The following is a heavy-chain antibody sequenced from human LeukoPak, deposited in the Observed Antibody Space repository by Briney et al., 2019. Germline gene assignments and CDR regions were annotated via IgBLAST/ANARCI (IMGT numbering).Heavy chain of an antibody. V-gene: IGHV3-30*02. CDR2: IRYDGSNK. D-gene: IGHD3-3*01. CDR1: GFTFSSYW. Sequence: GGSLRLSCAASGFTFSSYWMSWVRQAPGKGLEWVAFIRYDGSNKYYADSVKGRFTISRDNSKNTLYLQMNSLRAEDTAVYYCAKEGDDFWSGYPPLAYWGQGTLVTVSS. CDR3: AKEGDDFWSGYPPLAY. J-gene: IGHJ4*02.